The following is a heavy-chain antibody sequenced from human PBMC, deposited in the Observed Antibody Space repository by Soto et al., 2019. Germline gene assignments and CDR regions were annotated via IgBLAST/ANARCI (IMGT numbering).Heavy chain of an antibody. V-gene: IGHV5-10-1*01. CDR2: IDPTDYYT. J-gene: IGHJ4*02. CDR3: AVINLLADVSYSDY. D-gene: IGHD3-3*02. Sequence: GESLKISCKTSGYRFTSYWITWVRQVPGKGLEWMGRIDPTDYYTDYSPSFQGHVTMSCDKSISTADLQWSSLKGSDTAMYYCAVINLLADVSYSDYWGQGTLVTVSS. CDR1: GYRFTSYW.